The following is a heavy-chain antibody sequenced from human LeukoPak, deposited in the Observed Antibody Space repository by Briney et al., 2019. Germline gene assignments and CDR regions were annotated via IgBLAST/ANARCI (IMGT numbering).Heavy chain of an antibody. D-gene: IGHD3-10*01. CDR2: ISSSGSTI. Sequence: PGGSLRLSCAASGFTFSSYEMNWVRQAPGKGLEWVSYISSSGSTIYYADSVKGRFTISRDNAKNSLYLQMNSLRAEDTAVYYCVRDALGESGAGGPWGLGTLVTVSS. CDR1: GFTFSSYE. CDR3: VRDALGESGAGGP. V-gene: IGHV3-48*03. J-gene: IGHJ5*02.